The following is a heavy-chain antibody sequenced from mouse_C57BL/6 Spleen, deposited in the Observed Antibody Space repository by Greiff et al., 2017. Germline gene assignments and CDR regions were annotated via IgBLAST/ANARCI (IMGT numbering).Heavy chain of an antibody. CDR2: IDPSDSYT. Sequence: VQLQQPGAELVRPGTSVKLSCKASGYTFTSYWMHWVKQRPGQGLEWIGVIDPSDSYTNYNQKFKGKATLTVDTSSSTAYMQLSSLTSEDSAVYYCARLNYAMDYGGQGTSVTVSS. V-gene: IGHV1-59*01. CDR3: ARLNYAMDY. J-gene: IGHJ4*01. CDR1: GYTFTSYW.